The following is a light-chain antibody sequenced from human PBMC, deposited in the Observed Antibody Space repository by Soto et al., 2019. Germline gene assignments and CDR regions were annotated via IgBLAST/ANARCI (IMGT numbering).Light chain of an antibody. J-gene: IGLJ1*01. CDR3: SSYVGSNKWV. CDR2: EVS. V-gene: IGLV2-8*01. CDR1: SSDVGGYNY. Sequence: QSALTQPPSASGSPGQAVTISCTGTSSDVGGYNYVSWYQQNPGKAPKRMIYEVSKRPSGVPDRFSGSKSGNTASLTVSGLQAEDEADYYCSSYVGSNKWVFGTGTKLTVL.